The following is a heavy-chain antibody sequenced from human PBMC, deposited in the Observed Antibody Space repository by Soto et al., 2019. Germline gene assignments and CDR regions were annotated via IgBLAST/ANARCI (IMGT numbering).Heavy chain of an antibody. V-gene: IGHV3-30*18. J-gene: IGHJ4*02. CDR3: AKDAHIVVVPAAIGN. CDR2: ISYDGSNK. D-gene: IGHD2-2*01. Sequence: QVQLVESGGGVVQPGRSLRLSCAASGFTFSSYGMHWVRQAPGKGLEWVAVISYDGSNKYYADSVKGRFTISRDNSKNTLYLKMNSLRAEDTAVYYCAKDAHIVVVPAAIGNWGQGTLVTVSS. CDR1: GFTFSSYG.